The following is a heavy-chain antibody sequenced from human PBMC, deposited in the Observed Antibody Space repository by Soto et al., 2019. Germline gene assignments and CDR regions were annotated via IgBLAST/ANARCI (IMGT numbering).Heavy chain of an antibody. CDR1: GGTFSSYA. J-gene: IGHJ6*02. Sequence: QVQLVQSGAEVKKPGSSVKVSCKASGGTFSSYAISWVRRAPGQGLEWMGGIIPIFGTANYAQKFQGRVTITADKSTSTAYMELSSLRSEDTAVYYCARTDFAYYYYYYGMDVWGQGTTVTVSS. CDR2: IIPIFGTA. V-gene: IGHV1-69*06. CDR3: ARTDFAYYYYYYGMDV.